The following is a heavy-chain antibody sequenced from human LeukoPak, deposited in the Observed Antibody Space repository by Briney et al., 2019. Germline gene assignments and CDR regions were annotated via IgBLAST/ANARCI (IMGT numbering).Heavy chain of an antibody. CDR1: GFTFTSYN. J-gene: IGHJ6*03. Sequence: GGSLRLSCAASGFTFTSYNMNWVRQAPGKGLEWVSSITSSSSYIYYADSVKGRFTISRDNAKNSLYLQMDSLRVEDTAVYYCARDPYSGNYGAYYYYYMDVWGKGTTVTISS. CDR3: ARDPYSGNYGAYYYYYMDV. D-gene: IGHD1-26*01. V-gene: IGHV3-21*06. CDR2: ITSSSSYI.